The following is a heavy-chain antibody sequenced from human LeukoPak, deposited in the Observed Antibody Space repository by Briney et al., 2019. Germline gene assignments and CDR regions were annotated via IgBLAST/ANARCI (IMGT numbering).Heavy chain of an antibody. CDR2: IIPILGIA. J-gene: IGHJ3*02. CDR3: ARDFYYYDSSGYYLNAFDI. V-gene: IGHV1-69*04. CDR1: GGTFSSYA. Sequence: SVKVSCKASGGTFSSYAISWVRQAPGQGLEWMGRIIPILGIANYAQKFQGRVTITADKSTSTAYTELSSLRSEDTAVYYCARDFYYYDSSGYYLNAFDIWGQGTMVTVSS. D-gene: IGHD3-22*01.